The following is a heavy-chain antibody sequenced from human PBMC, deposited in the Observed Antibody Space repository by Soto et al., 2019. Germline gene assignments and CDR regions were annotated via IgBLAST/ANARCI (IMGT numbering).Heavy chain of an antibody. CDR3: TKVLALPPNDAFDI. V-gene: IGHV3-15*01. CDR2: IKSKGGGETT. J-gene: IGHJ3*02. D-gene: IGHD3-3*02. CDR1: GFNFNVAW. Sequence: EGQLMESGGRLVEPGGSLRLSCAASGFNFNVAWMNWVRQAPGKGLEWLGRIKSKGGGETTEYVAFVKGRFTISRDDSKNTLYRQMNSLKSEDTAVYYCTKVLALPPNDAFDIWGQGTMVTVSS.